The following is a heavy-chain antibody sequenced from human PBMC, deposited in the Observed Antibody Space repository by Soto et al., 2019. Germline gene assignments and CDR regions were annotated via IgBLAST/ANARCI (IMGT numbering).Heavy chain of an antibody. CDR3: ARSTRTSGVIWYYYYGMAV. Sequence: AASVKVSCKASGYSFTSYYMHWVRQAPGQGLEWMGIINPSGGSTSYAQKFQGRVTMTRDTSTSTVYMELSSLRSEDTAVYYCARSTRTSGVIWYYYYGMAVWGQGTTVTVSS. CDR2: INPSGGST. V-gene: IGHV1-46*01. J-gene: IGHJ6*02. D-gene: IGHD3-16*02. CDR1: GYSFTSYY.